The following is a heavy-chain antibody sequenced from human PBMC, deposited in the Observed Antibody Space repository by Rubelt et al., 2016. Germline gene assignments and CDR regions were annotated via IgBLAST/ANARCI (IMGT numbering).Heavy chain of an antibody. V-gene: IGHV4-61*08. J-gene: IGHJ4*02. CDR1: GGSISSGGYY. Sequence: QLQLQESGPGLVKPSETLSLTCTVSGGSISSGGYYWSWIRQPPGKGLEWIGYIYYSGSTNYNPSLKSRVTISVDTSKNQFSLKLSSVTAADTAVYYCARHGGWLSPPGYWGQGTLVTVSS. D-gene: IGHD2/OR15-2a*01. CDR2: IYYSGST. CDR3: ARHGGWLSPPGY.